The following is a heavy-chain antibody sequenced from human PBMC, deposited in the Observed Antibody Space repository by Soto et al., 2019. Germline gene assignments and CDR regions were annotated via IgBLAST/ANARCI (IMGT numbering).Heavy chain of an antibody. Sequence: PGGSLRLSCAASGFTFSSYAMHWVRQAPGKGLEWVAVISYDGSNKYYADSVKGRFTISRDNSKNTLYLQMNSLRAEDTAVYYCARYSLDTALDYWGQGTLVTVLL. CDR3: ARYSLDTALDY. CDR2: ISYDGSNK. J-gene: IGHJ4*02. CDR1: GFTFSSYA. D-gene: IGHD5-18*01. V-gene: IGHV3-30-3*01.